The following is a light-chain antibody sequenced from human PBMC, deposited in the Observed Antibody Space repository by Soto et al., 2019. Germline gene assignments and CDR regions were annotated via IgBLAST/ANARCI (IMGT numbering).Light chain of an antibody. CDR1: SSNIGSNT. Sequence: QSVLTQPPSAXXXXXXXXXXXCSGSSSNIGSNTVNWYQQLPGTAPKLLIYSNNQRPSGVPDRFSGSKSGTSASLAISGLQSEDEADYYCAAWDDSLNGVVFGGGTKLTVL. J-gene: IGLJ2*01. CDR2: SNN. V-gene: IGLV1-44*01. CDR3: AAWDDSLNGVV.